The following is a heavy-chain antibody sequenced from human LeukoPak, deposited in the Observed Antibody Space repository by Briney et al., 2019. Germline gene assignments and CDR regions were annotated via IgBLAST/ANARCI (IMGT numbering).Heavy chain of an antibody. CDR3: ARGYYYDSSGYLEDFDY. J-gene: IGHJ4*02. V-gene: IGHV1-69*04. D-gene: IGHD3-22*01. CDR1: GGTFSSYA. CDR2: IIPILGIA. Sequence: SVKVSCKASGGTFSSYAISWVRQAPGQGLEWMGRIIPILGIANYAQKFQGRVTITADKSTSTAYMELSSLRSEDTAVYYCARGYYYDSSGYLEDFDYWGQGTLVTVSS.